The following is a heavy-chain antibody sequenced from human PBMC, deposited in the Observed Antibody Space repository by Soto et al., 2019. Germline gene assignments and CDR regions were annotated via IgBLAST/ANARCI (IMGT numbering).Heavy chain of an antibody. Sequence: GESLKISCKGSGHIFSNYWIGWVRQMPGKGLEWMGIIYPGDSDTRYSPSFQGQVTITVDKSINTAYLRWSRLKASDTAIYYCARQRLWGTSGYYYFENWGQGTLVTVSS. D-gene: IGHD3-22*01. CDR1: GHIFSNYW. CDR2: IYPGDSDT. CDR3: ARQRLWGTSGYYYFEN. J-gene: IGHJ4*02. V-gene: IGHV5-51*01.